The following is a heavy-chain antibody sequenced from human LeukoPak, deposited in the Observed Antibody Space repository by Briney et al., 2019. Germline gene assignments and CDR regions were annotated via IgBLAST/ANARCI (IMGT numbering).Heavy chain of an antibody. V-gene: IGHV1-2*02. Sequence: ASVKDSCKPSVYTFTDCYMHWVRQAPGQKLERMGWINPNGGGTNYAQNFQGRVNMTRDTSISTAYMDLSSLRSDDTAVYYCARDTCNGGRCFNWFDPWGQGTLVTVSS. CDR2: INPNGGGT. J-gene: IGHJ5*02. D-gene: IGHD2-15*01. CDR3: ARDTCNGGRCFNWFDP. CDR1: VYTFTDCY.